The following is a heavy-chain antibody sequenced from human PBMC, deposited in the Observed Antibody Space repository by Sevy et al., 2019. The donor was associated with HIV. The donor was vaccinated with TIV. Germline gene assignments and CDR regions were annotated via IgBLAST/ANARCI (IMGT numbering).Heavy chain of an antibody. CDR1: GGTFSSYA. CDR2: IIPIFGTT. D-gene: IGHD6-6*01. J-gene: IGHJ6*02. CDR3: ARGSSSAPPHYGMDV. V-gene: IGHV1-69*13. Sequence: ASVKVSCKASGGTFSSYAISWVRQAPGQGLEWMGGIIPIFGTTNYAQKFQGRVTITADESTSTAYMELSSLRSEDTAVYYCARGSSSAPPHYGMDVWGQGTTVTVSS.